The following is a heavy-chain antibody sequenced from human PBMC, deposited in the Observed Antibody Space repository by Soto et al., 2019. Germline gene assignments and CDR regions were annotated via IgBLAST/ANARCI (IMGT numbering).Heavy chain of an antibody. V-gene: IGHV4-30-4*01. CDR1: GGSISSDDYY. J-gene: IGHJ4*02. CDR2: IYYSGST. D-gene: IGHD6-6*01. Sequence: QVQLQESGPGLVKPSQTLSLTCTVSGGSISSDDYYWSWIRQPPGKGLEWIGYIYYSGSTYYNPSLKSRLTISLDTSKNQFPRRVNSVSASDTAEDYCDRGRSNSPDYFDYWGQGTLVTVSS. CDR3: DRGRSNSPDYFDY.